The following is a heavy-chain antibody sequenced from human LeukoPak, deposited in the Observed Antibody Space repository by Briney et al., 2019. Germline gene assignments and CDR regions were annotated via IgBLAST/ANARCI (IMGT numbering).Heavy chain of an antibody. CDR1: GFTFSSYW. D-gene: IGHD5-12*01. CDR2: INSDGNST. Sequence: GGSLRLSCAASGFTFSSYWMHWVRQAPGKGLVWVSRINSDGNSTSYADSVKGRFTISRDSAKNTLYLQMNSLRAEDTAVYYCARDYIVATKGGYYYGMDVWGQGTTVTVSS. CDR3: ARDYIVATKGGYYYGMDV. J-gene: IGHJ6*02. V-gene: IGHV3-74*01.